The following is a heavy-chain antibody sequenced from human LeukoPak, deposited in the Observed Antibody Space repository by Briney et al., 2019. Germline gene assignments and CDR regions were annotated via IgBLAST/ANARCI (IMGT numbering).Heavy chain of an antibody. V-gene: IGHV6-1*01. D-gene: IGHD1-7*01. CDR3: ARIGITGTSARDY. J-gene: IGHJ4*02. CDR1: GDSVSSNSAA. CDR2: TYYRSKWYN. Sequence: SQTLSLTCAISGDSVSSNSAAWNWIRQSPSRGLEWLGRTYYRSKWYNDYAVSVKSRITINPDTSKNQFSLKLSSVTAADTAVYYCARIGITGTSARDYWGQGTLVTVSS.